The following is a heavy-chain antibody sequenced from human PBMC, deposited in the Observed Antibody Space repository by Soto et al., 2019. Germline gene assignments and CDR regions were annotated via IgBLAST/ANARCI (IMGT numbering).Heavy chain of an antibody. CDR1: GGSISSYY. Sequence: SETLSLTCTFSGGSISSYYWSWIRQPAGKGLEWIGRIYTSGSTNYNPSLKSRVTMSVDTSKNQFSLKLSSVTAADTAVYYCARDVTTYCGGDCYSYYFDYWGQGTLVTVSS. CDR3: ARDVTTYCGGDCYSYYFDY. D-gene: IGHD2-21*02. J-gene: IGHJ4*02. V-gene: IGHV4-4*07. CDR2: IYTSGST.